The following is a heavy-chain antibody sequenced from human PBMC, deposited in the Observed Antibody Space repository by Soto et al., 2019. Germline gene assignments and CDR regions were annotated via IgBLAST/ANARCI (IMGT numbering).Heavy chain of an antibody. CDR1: GFTFSSYS. J-gene: IGHJ4*02. V-gene: IGHV3-21*01. D-gene: IGHD5-18*01. CDR3: ARDQPGYSYGYGLGY. Sequence: EVQLVESGGGLVKPGSLRLSCGASGFTFSSYSMNWVRQAPGKGLEWVSSISSSSSYIYYADSVKGRFTISRDNAKNSLYLQMNSLRAEDTAVYYCARDQPGYSYGYGLGYWGQGTLVTVSS. CDR2: ISSSSSYI.